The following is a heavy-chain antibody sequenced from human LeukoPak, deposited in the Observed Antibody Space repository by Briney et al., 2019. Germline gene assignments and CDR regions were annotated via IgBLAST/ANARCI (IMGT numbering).Heavy chain of an antibody. V-gene: IGHV3-30*02. J-gene: IGHJ4*02. Sequence: GGSLRLSCAASGFTFSSFGMHWVRQAPGKGLEWVAFIGYDGVNKYYADSVKGRFTVSRDNSENTLYVQMNSLEAEDTAVYCCAKDNSNWSFDYWGQGTLVTVSS. D-gene: IGHD4-11*01. CDR1: GFTFSSFG. CDR3: AKDNSNWSFDY. CDR2: IGYDGVNK.